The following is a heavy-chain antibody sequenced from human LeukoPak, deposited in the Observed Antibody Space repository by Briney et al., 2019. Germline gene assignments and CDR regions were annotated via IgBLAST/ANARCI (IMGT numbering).Heavy chain of an antibody. CDR1: GFTFSSHA. CDR3: AKFPLAAIFAWAYFDY. D-gene: IGHD7-27*01. V-gene: IGHV3-23*01. Sequence: GGSLRLSCAASGFTFSSHAVSWVRQPPGKGLEWVSAISGSGGSTYYADSVKGRFTISRDNSKNTLYLQMNSLRAEDTAVYYCAKFPLAAIFAWAYFDYWGQGTLVTVSS. CDR2: ISGSGGST. J-gene: IGHJ4*02.